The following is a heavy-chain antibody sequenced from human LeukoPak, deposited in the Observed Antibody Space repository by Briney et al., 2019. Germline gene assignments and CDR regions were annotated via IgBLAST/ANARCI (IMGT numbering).Heavy chain of an antibody. Sequence: PSETLSLTCAVYGGSFSGYYWSWIRQPPGKGLEWIGEINHSGSTNYNPSLKSRVTISVDTSKNQFSLKLSSVTAADTAVYYCARAGTSWKRRYYDSSGYFAYWGQGPRAPVS. CDR2: INHSGST. CDR3: ARAGTSWKRRYYDSSGYFAY. V-gene: IGHV4-34*01. J-gene: IGHJ4*02. CDR1: GGSFSGYY. D-gene: IGHD3-22*01.